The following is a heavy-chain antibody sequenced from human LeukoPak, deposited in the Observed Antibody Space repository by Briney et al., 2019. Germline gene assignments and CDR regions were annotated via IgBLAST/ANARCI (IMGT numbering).Heavy chain of an antibody. CDR2: IYYSGST. V-gene: IGHV4-39*01. D-gene: IGHD1-26*01. CDR1: GGSISSSSYY. Sequence: PSETLSLTCTVSGGSISSSSYYWGWIRQPPGKGLEWIGTIYYSGSTYYNPSLKSRVTISVDTSKNQFSLKLRSVTAADTAVYYCASPLGYLSGSYEYYFDYWGQGTLVTVSS. J-gene: IGHJ4*02. CDR3: ASPLGYLSGSYEYYFDY.